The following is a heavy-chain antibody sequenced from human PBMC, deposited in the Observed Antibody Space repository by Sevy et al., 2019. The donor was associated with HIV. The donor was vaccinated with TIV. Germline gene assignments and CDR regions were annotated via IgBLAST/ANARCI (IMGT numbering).Heavy chain of an antibody. CDR2: INPSGGST. CDR3: ARDRGGGDDYVWGSYRHNWFDP. J-gene: IGHJ5*02. D-gene: IGHD3-16*02. CDR1: GYTFTSYY. V-gene: IGHV1-46*01. Sequence: ASVKFSCKASGYTFTSYYMHWVRQAPGQGLEWMGIINPSGGSTSYAQKFQGRVTMTRDTSTSTVCMELSSLRSEDTAVYYCARDRGGGDDYVWGSYRHNWFDPWGQGTLVTVSS.